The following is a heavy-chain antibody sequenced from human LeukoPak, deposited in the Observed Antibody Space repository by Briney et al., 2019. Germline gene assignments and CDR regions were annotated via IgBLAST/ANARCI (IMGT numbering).Heavy chain of an antibody. D-gene: IGHD3-10*01. CDR1: GGSISSSSYY. V-gene: IGHV4-39*01. CDR2: IYYSGST. J-gene: IGHJ4*02. CDR3: ARLYGSGSYYFDY. Sequence: SETLSLTCTVSGGSISSSSYYWGWIRQPPGKGLEWIGSIYYSGSTYYNPSLKSRVTISVDTSKNQFSLKLSSVTAADTAVYYCARLYGSGSYYFDYWGQGTLVTVSS.